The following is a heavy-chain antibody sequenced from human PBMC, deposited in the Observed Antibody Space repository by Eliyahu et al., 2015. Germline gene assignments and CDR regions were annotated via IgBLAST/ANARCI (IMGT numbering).Heavy chain of an antibody. CDR2: IRYDGSNK. D-gene: IGHD5-18*01. CDR1: GFTFSSYG. Sequence: QVQLVESGGGVVQPGGSLRLSCAASGFTFSSYGMHWVRQAPGKGLEGVAFIRYDGSNKYYADSVKGRFTISRDNSKNTLYLQMNSLRAEDTAVYYCAKVHSYGSIGMDVWGQGTTVTVSS. J-gene: IGHJ6*02. CDR3: AKVHSYGSIGMDV. V-gene: IGHV3-30*02.